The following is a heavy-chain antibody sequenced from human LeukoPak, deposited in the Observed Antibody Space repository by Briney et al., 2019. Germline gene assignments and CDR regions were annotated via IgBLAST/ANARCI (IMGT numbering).Heavy chain of an antibody. Sequence: SETLSLTCAIYGGSFSGYYWNWIRQPPGKGLEWIGELNHRGSTNDNPSLKGRVTMSVDTSKKQFSLKLSSVTAADTAVYYCAGGYNYGSDAFDIWGQGTMVTVSS. D-gene: IGHD5-18*01. CDR3: AGGYNYGSDAFDI. J-gene: IGHJ3*02. CDR2: LNHRGST. V-gene: IGHV4-34*01. CDR1: GGSFSGYY.